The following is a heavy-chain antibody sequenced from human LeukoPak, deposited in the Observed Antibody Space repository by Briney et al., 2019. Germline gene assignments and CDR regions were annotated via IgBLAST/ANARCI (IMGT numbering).Heavy chain of an antibody. D-gene: IGHD3-9*01. CDR2: ISSSGSTI. CDR1: VFTFSSYE. J-gene: IGHJ4*02. Sequence: GGSLRLSFAASVFTFSSYEMNWVRQAPGKGLEWVSYISSSGSTIYYADSVKGRFTISRDNAKNSLYLQMNSLRAEDTAVYYCARVLRYFDWLNDYWGQGTLVTVSS. CDR3: ARVLRYFDWLNDY. V-gene: IGHV3-48*03.